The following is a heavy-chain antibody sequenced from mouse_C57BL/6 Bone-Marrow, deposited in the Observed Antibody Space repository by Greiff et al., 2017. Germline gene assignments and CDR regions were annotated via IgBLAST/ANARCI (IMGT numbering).Heavy chain of an antibody. CDR3: ARQNSRVTTDYAMDY. CDR1: GFTFSDYY. CDR2: ISNGGGST. V-gene: IGHV5-12*01. D-gene: IGHD1-1*01. J-gene: IGHJ4*01. Sequence: EVKLVESGGGLVQPGGSLKLSCAASGFTFSDYYMYWVRQTPEKRLEWVAYISNGGGSTYYPDTVKGRFTISRDNAKNTLYLQMSRLKSEDTAMYYGARQNSRVTTDYAMDYWGQGTSVTVSS.